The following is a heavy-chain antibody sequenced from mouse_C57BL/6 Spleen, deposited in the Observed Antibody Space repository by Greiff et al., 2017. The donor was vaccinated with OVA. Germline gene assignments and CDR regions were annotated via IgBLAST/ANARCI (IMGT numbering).Heavy chain of an antibody. CDR2: ISSGGDYI. CDR3: TRDITTVGYFDV. CDR1: GFTFSSSA. D-gene: IGHD1-1*01. V-gene: IGHV5-9-1*02. Sequence: EVQVVESGEGLVKPGGSLKLSCAASGFTFSSSAMSWVRQTPEKRLEWVAYISSGGDYIYYADTVKGRFTISRDNARNTLYLQMSSLKSEDTAMYYCTRDITTVGYFDVWGTGTTVTVSS. J-gene: IGHJ1*03.